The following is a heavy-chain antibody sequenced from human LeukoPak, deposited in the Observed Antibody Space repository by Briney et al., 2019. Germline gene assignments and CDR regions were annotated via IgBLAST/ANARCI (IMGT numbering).Heavy chain of an antibody. CDR3: ARFDYYDSSGYPPYNWFDP. CDR1: GGSISSSSYY. D-gene: IGHD3-22*01. Sequence: SETLSLTCTVSGGSISSSSYYWGWIRQPPGKGLEWIGSIYYSGSTYYNPSLKSRVTISVDTSKNQFSLKLSSVTAADTAVYYCARFDYYDSSGYPPYNWFDPGGQGTLVTVSS. J-gene: IGHJ5*02. V-gene: IGHV4-39*07. CDR2: IYYSGST.